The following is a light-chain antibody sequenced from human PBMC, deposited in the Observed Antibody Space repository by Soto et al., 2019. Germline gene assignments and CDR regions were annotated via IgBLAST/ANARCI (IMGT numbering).Light chain of an antibody. V-gene: IGLV2-14*01. CDR3: ASYTDSTIVM. J-gene: IGLJ3*02. CDR2: DVS. Sequence: QSALTQPASVSGSPGQSITISCTGTSSDVGDYNYVSWYQQHPGKAPKLMIYDVSHRPSGVSSRFSGSKSGNTASLTISGLQAEDEADYYCASYTDSTIVMFGGGTKETVL. CDR1: SSDVGDYNY.